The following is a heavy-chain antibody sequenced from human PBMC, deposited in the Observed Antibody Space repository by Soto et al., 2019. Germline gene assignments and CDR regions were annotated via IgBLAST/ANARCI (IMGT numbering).Heavy chain of an antibody. V-gene: IGHV4-30-2*01. J-gene: IGHJ5*02. CDR3: AGETNYYDSSATSWFDP. CDR1: GDSVRSRNYY. CDR2: IYHSGST. Sequence: SETLSLTCTVSGDSVRSRNYYWSWIRQPPGKGLEWIGYIYHSGSTYYNPSLKSRVTISVDRSKNQFSLKLRSVTAADTAVYYCAGETNYYDSSATSWFDPWGQGTLVTVSS. D-gene: IGHD3-22*01.